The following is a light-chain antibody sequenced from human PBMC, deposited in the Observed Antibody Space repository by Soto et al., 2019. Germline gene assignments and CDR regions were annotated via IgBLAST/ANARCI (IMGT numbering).Light chain of an antibody. CDR1: QSLVHSDGIAY. Sequence: DVVMTQSPLSLPVTLGQPASISCRSNQSLVHSDGIAYFSWFQQRPGRSPRRLIYKVSNRDSGVPDRFSGSGSASDFTLKISRVAAEDVGLYYCMQGSHWPYTFGQGTKLEIK. V-gene: IGKV2-30*02. CDR2: KVS. CDR3: MQGSHWPYT. J-gene: IGKJ2*01.